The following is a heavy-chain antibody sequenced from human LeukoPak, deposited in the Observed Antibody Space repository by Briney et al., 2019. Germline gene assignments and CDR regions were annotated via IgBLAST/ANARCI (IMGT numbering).Heavy chain of an antibody. CDR3: ARERTTIVSGTTIGAY. CDR2: ITGSGDTI. J-gene: IGHJ4*02. V-gene: IGHV3-48*03. D-gene: IGHD2/OR15-2a*01. Sequence: GGSLRLSRSASGFTFSSYEMNWVRQAPGKGLEWISYITGSGDTIYYADSVKGRFTISRDNAKNSLFLQMNSLTADDTAVYYYARERTTIVSGTTIGAYWGQGTLVTVSS. CDR1: GFTFSSYE.